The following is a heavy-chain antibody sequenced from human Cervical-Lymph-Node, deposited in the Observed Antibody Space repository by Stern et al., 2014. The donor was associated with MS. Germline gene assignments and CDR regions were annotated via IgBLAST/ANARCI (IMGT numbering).Heavy chain of an antibody. CDR2: ISSGGSYI. D-gene: IGHD4-23*01. Sequence: EVQLVESGGGLVKPGGSLRLSCAVSGFSFSSYSMNWVRQAPGKGLALVAFISSGGSYIYYEDSLKGRFTIARDNAKNSLYLQMNSLRAEDTAVYYCARGRGGNYRYYFDYWGQGTLVTVSS. V-gene: IGHV3-21*01. CDR3: ARGRGGNYRYYFDY. CDR1: GFSFSSYS. J-gene: IGHJ4*02.